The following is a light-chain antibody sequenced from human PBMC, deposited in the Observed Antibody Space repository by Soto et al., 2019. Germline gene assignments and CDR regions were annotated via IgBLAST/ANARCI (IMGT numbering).Light chain of an antibody. CDR2: TSS. J-gene: IGKJ2*01. Sequence: DIQMTQSPSSLSASVGDRVTITCRTSQTINGYLNWYQQRPGKAPKLLIYTSSTLQSGVSSRFTGSGSGTDFTLTITSLQPEDFATYYCQQNYNAPYAFGQGTKLEIK. CDR3: QQNYNAPYA. V-gene: IGKV1-39*01. CDR1: QTINGY.